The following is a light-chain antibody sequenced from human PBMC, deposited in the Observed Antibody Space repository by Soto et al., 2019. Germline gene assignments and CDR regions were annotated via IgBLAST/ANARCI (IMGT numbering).Light chain of an antibody. CDR2: KAS. J-gene: IGKJ1*01. V-gene: IGKV1-5*03. Sequence: IHMTHAPSTLSASLGDIVTITCRASQSISSWLAWYQQKPGKAPKLLIYKASSLESGVPSRFSGSGSGTEFTLTISSLQPDDFATYYCQQYNSYSWTFGQGTKVDIK. CDR1: QSISSW. CDR3: QQYNSYSWT.